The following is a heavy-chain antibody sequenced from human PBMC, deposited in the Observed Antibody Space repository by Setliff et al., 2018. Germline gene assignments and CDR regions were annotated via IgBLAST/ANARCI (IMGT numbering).Heavy chain of an antibody. V-gene: IGHV4-39*07. CDR3: ARRATYYNFWSGYYDY. CDR1: GGSISSSSYY. Sequence: SETLSLTCTVSGGSISSSSYYWGWIRQPPGKGLEWIGSIYSSGSTYYNPSLKSRVTISVDTSKNQFSLKLSSVTAADTAVYYCARRATYYNFWSGYYDYWGQGTLVTVSS. CDR2: IYSSGST. D-gene: IGHD3-3*01. J-gene: IGHJ4*02.